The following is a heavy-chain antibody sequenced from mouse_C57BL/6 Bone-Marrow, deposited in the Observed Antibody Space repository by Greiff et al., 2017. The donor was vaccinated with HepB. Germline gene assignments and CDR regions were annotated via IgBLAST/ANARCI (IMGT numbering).Heavy chain of an antibody. D-gene: IGHD2-4*01. Sequence: EVKLVESGTVLARPGASVKMSCKTSGYTFTSYWMHWVKQRPGQGLEWIGAIYPGNSDTSYNQKFKGKAKLTAVTSASTAYMELSSLTNEDSAVYYCTRSLIYDYDGENWGQGTLVTVSA. CDR2: IYPGNSDT. CDR1: GYTFTSYW. V-gene: IGHV1-5*01. CDR3: TRSLIYDYDGEN. J-gene: IGHJ3*01.